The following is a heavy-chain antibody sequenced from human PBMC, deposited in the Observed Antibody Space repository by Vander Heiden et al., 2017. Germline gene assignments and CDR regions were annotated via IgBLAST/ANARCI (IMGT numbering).Heavy chain of an antibody. V-gene: IGHV3-9*01. CDR1: GFTFDDYA. Sequence: EVQLVESGGGLVQPGRSLRLSCAASGFTFDDYAMHWVRQAPGKGLEWVSGISWNSGSIGYAESVKGRGTISRDNAKNSLYLQMNSLRAEETALYYCAKDIRGDVGSGYQPCGMDVWGQGTTVTVYS. CDR3: AKDIRGDVGSGYQPCGMDV. D-gene: IGHD3-3*01. J-gene: IGHJ6*02. CDR2: ISWNSGSI.